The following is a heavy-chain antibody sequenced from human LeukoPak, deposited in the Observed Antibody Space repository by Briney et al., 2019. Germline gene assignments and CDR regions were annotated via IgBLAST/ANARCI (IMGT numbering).Heavy chain of an antibody. CDR1: GGSFSGYY. V-gene: IGHV4-34*01. Sequence: SETLSLTCAVYGGSFSGYYWSWIRQPPGKGLEWIGEINHSGSTNYSPSLKSRVTISVDTSKNQFSLKLSSVTAADTAVYYCARRQLQGTVTYWGQGTLVTVSS. D-gene: IGHD4-17*01. J-gene: IGHJ4*02. CDR2: INHSGST. CDR3: ARRQLQGTVTY.